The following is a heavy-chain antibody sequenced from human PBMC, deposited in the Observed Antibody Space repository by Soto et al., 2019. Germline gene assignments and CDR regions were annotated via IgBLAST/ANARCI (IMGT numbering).Heavy chain of an antibody. CDR1: GFTFSSYA. J-gene: IGHJ3*02. CDR2: ISGSGGST. V-gene: IGHV3-23*01. D-gene: IGHD1-26*01. CDR3: AKPLVVGDTPDDAFDI. Sequence: GGSLRLSCAASGFTFSSYAMSWVRQAPGKGLEWVSAISGSGGSTYYADSVKGRFTISRDNSKNTRYLQMNSLRAEDTAVYYWAKPLVVGDTPDDAFDIWGQGTMVTVSS.